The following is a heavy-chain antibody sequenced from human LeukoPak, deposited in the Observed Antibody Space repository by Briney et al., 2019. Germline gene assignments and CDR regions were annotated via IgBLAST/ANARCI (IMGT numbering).Heavy chain of an antibody. CDR1: GLTVNSNY. D-gene: IGHD5-24*01. V-gene: IGHV3-53*01. Sequence: PGGSLRLSCAAYGLTVNSNYMNWVRQAPGKGMQWDSVIYTGGTTYYADSVKGRFTISRDNSKNTLYLQMNSLRAEGTAVYYWARALLVRNGYNSSPNYFDYWGQGTLVTVSS. CDR2: IYTGGTT. CDR3: ARALLVRNGYNSSPNYFDY. J-gene: IGHJ4*02.